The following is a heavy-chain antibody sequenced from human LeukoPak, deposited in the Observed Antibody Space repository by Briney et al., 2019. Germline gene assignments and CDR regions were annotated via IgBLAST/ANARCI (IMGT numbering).Heavy chain of an antibody. J-gene: IGHJ3*02. Sequence: ASVKVSCKASGYTFTSYGISWVRQAPGQGLEWMGWISAYNGNTNYAQKLQGRVTMTTDTSTSTAYMELRSLRSDDTAVYYCARDWRPMAYCSGGSCYNDAFDTWGQGTMVTVSS. CDR1: GYTFTSYG. D-gene: IGHD2-15*01. V-gene: IGHV1-18*01. CDR2: ISAYNGNT. CDR3: ARDWRPMAYCSGGSCYNDAFDT.